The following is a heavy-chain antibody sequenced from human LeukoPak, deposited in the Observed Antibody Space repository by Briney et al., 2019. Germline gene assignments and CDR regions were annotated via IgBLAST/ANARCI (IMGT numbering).Heavy chain of an antibody. CDR2: IRSEGYGGTA. CDR3: SRGRYYYASGRSYGLDV. J-gene: IGHJ6*02. Sequence: GGSLRVSCSASGFTFDDYSMNWGRQAPGKGREWVGFIRSEGYGGTADYAASVKGRFTISRDDSKNIAYLQMNGLEPAETAVYYCSRGRYYYASGRSYGLDVWGQGTTVTVSS. CDR1: GFTFDDYS. D-gene: IGHD3-10*01. V-gene: IGHV3-49*04.